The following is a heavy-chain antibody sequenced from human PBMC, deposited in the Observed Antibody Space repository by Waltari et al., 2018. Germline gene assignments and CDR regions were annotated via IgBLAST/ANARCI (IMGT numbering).Heavy chain of an antibody. Sequence: QLQLQESGPGLVKPSEPLSLTCPVSGGSLIRSCHYWGWIRQPPGKGLEWIGSLYYSGSTYYNPSLKSRVTILVDTSKNQFSLKLSSVTAADTAVYYCARSMVRSYDYWGQGTLVTVSS. CDR3: ARSMVRSYDY. J-gene: IGHJ4*02. V-gene: IGHV4-39*07. D-gene: IGHD3-10*01. CDR1: GGSLIRSCHY. CDR2: LYYSGST.